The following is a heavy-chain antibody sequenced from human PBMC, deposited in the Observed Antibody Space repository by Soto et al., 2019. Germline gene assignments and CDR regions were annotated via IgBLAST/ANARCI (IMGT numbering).Heavy chain of an antibody. CDR1: GYTFTSYD. CDR2: MNTNSGNT. V-gene: IGHV1-8*01. J-gene: IGHJ6*02. D-gene: IGHD1-7*01. CDR3: ARGTRTTDV. Sequence: QVQLVQSGAEVKKPGASVKVSCKASGYTFTSYDINWVRQAAGQGLEWMGWMNTNSGNTGYAQKFQGRVTRXRNNSISTAYLELGSLRSEDTAVYYCARGTRTTDVWGQGTTVTVSS.